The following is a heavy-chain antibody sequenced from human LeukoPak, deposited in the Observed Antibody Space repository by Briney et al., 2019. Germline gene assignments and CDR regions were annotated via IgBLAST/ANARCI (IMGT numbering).Heavy chain of an antibody. Sequence: SVKVSCKASGGTFSSYAISWVRQAPGQGLEWMGGIIPIFGTANYAQKFQGRVTITADESTSTAYMELSSLRSEDTAVYCCASRYFTIYTSGFDYWGQGTLVTVSS. J-gene: IGHJ4*02. CDR3: ASRYFTIYTSGFDY. D-gene: IGHD2/OR15-2a*01. CDR1: GGTFSSYA. CDR2: IIPIFGTA. V-gene: IGHV1-69*01.